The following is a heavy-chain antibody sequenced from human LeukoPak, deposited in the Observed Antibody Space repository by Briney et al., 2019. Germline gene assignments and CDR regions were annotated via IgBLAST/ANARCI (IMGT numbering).Heavy chain of an antibody. CDR1: GGTFSSYA. CDR2: IILIFGTA. CDR3: ASTLSTIIIAAARPFDY. Sequence: SVKVSCKASGGTFSSYAISWVRQAPGQGLEWMGGIILIFGTANYAQKFQGRVTITADESTSTAYMELSSLRSEDTAVYYCASTLSTIIIAAARPFDYWGQGTLVTVSS. J-gene: IGHJ4*02. D-gene: IGHD6-13*01. V-gene: IGHV1-69*01.